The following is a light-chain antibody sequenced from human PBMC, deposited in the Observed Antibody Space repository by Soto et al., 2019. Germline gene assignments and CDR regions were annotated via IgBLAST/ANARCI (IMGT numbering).Light chain of an antibody. Sequence: QSALTQPRSVSGSPGQSVTISCTGTSSYVGGYNYVSWYQQHPGKAPQLLIFNFNRRPSGVPDRFSGSTSGNTPSLTISGLQAEDEAGYYCCSYVGSYTFVFETGTKVTVL. CDR1: SSYVGGYNY. V-gene: IGLV2-11*01. CDR3: CSYVGSYTFV. J-gene: IGLJ1*01. CDR2: NFN.